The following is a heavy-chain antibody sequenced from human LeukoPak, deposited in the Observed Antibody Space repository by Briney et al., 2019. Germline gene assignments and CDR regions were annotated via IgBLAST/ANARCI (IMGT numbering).Heavy chain of an antibody. J-gene: IGHJ4*02. CDR2: ISGSGGST. CDR1: GFTFSSYA. Sequence: PGGSLRLSCAASGFTFSSYAMSWVRQAPGKGLEWVSAISGSGGSTYYADSVKGRFTISRDNSKNTLYLQMNSLRAEDTAVYYCAKARGSGWYGFGYYFDYWGQGTLVTVSS. CDR3: AKARGSGWYGFGYYFDY. V-gene: IGHV3-23*01. D-gene: IGHD6-19*01.